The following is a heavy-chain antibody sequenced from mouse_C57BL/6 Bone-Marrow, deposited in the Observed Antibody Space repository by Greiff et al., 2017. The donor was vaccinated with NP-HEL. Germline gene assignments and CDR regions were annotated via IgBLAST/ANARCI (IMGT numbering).Heavy chain of an antibody. CDR1: GYTFTDYE. D-gene: IGHD1-1*01. V-gene: IGHV1-15*01. J-gene: IGHJ4*01. CDR2: IDPDTGGT. CDR3: TRSSYPFYAMDY. Sequence: QVQLQEPGAELVRPGASVTLSCKASGYTFTDYEMHWVKQTPVHGLEWIGAIDPDTGGTAYNQKFKGKAILTADKSSSTAYMELRSLTSEDSAVYYCTRSSYPFYAMDYWGQGTSVTVSS.